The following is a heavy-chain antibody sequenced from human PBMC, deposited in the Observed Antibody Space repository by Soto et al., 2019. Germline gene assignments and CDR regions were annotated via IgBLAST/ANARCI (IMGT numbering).Heavy chain of an antibody. V-gene: IGHV1-3*01. D-gene: IGHD6-13*01. Sequence: ASVKVSCKASGYTFTSYAMHWVRQAPGQRLEWMGWINAGNGNTKYSQKFQGRVTITRDASASTAYMELSSLRSEDTAVYYCARDIMAAAPDYWGQGTLVTAPQ. CDR3: ARDIMAAAPDY. J-gene: IGHJ4*02. CDR1: GYTFTSYA. CDR2: INAGNGNT.